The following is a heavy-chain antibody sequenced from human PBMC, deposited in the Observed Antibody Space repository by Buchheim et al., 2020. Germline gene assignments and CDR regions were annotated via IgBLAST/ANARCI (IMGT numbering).Heavy chain of an antibody. J-gene: IGHJ6*01. CDR3: ARGGRRIVVVIPNYYYYGMDV. CDR2: INHSGST. CDR1: GGSFSGYY. V-gene: IGHV4-34*01. Sequence: QVQLQQWGAGLLKPSETLSLTCAVYGGSFSGYYWSWIRQPPGKGLEWIGEINHSGSTNYNPSLKSRFTISVVTSKNQFSLKLSSVTAAETAVYYCARGGRRIVVVIPNYYYYGMDVWGQGTT. D-gene: IGHD3-22*01.